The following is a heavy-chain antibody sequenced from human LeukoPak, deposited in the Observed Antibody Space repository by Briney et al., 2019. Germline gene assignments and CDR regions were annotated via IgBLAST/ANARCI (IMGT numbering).Heavy chain of an antibody. CDR2: INHSGST. Sequence: PSETLSLTCAVYGGSFSGYYWSWIRQPPGKGLEWIGEINHSGSTNYNPSLKSRVTISVDTSKNQFSQKLSSVTAADTAVYYCARMGYYYDSSGYYSRRHPTYYFDYWGQGTLVTVSS. J-gene: IGHJ4*02. CDR1: GGSFSGYY. CDR3: ARMGYYYDSSGYYSRRHPTYYFDY. D-gene: IGHD3-22*01. V-gene: IGHV4-34*01.